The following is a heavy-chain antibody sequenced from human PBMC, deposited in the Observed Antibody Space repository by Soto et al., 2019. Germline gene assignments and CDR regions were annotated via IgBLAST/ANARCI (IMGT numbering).Heavy chain of an antibody. J-gene: IGHJ6*02. CDR2: IYYSGST. CDR3: ARGGNTAIAYYYYGMDV. D-gene: IGHD5-18*01. V-gene: IGHV4-59*01. Sequence: LSRPLSVISTPCGGTICSYLLRWRGQPTEKGLEDLGYIYYSGSTKYNPSLKSRVTISVGTSKNQFSLKLSSVTAADTAVYYFARGGNTAIAYYYYGMDVWGQGTTVTVS. CDR1: GGTICSYL.